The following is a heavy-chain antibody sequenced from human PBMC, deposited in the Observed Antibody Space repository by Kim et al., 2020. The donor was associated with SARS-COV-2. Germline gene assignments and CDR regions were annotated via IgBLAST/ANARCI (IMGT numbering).Heavy chain of an antibody. CDR2: INTNTGNP. Sequence: ASVKVSCKASGYTFTSYAMNWVRQAPGQGLEWMGWINTNTGNPTYAQGFTGRFVFSLDTSVSTAYLQISSLKAEDTAVYYCARDPRDGYKLEKKAIFDYWGQGTLVTVSS. CDR1: GYTFTSYA. D-gene: IGHD5-12*01. J-gene: IGHJ4*02. V-gene: IGHV7-4-1*02. CDR3: ARDPRDGYKLEKKAIFDY.